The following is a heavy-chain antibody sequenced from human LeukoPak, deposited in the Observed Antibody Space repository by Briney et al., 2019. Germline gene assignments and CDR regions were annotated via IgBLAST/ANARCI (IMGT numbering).Heavy chain of an antibody. Sequence: GGSLRLSCAASGFTFSSYSMNWARQAPGKGLEWVSYINSSSTIDYADSVKGRFTISRDNAKNSLYLQMNSLSDEDTAVYYCAREEVVVVVDVYYYYGMDVWGQGTTVTVSS. CDR2: INSSSTI. CDR1: GFTFSSYS. CDR3: AREEVVVVVDVYYYYGMDV. V-gene: IGHV3-48*02. D-gene: IGHD2-15*01. J-gene: IGHJ6*02.